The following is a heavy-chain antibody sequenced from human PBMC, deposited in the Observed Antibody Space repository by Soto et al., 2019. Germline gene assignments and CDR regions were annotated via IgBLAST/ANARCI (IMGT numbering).Heavy chain of an antibody. V-gene: IGHV3-21*01. CDR1: VFTFSTYN. D-gene: IGHD5-18*01. CDR2: ISSSSTYI. CDR3: ARGQGYCYGSSALDI. J-gene: IGHJ3*02. Sequence: EVQLVESGGGLVKPGGSLRLSCVASVFTFSTYNINWVRQAPGKGLEWVSSISSSSTYIFYADSVKARFTISRDNAKNSLYLQMKSLRAEDTAVYYCARGQGYCYGSSALDIWGLGTMVTVSS.